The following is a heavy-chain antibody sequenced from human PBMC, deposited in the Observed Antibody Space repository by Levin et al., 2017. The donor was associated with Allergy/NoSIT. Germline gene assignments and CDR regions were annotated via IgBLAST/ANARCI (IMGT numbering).Heavy chain of an antibody. CDR2: ISSRSENI. V-gene: IGHV3-21*01. D-gene: IGHD2-2*01. J-gene: IGHJ6*03. Sequence: GESLKISCAASGFSFRSYSMNWVRQAPGKGLEWVASISSRSENIHYGDSVKGRLTISRDNAKNALFLQMNSLRADDTAVYYCAREVVVPGAVYYMDVWGKGTTVTVSS. CDR1: GFSFRSYS. CDR3: AREVVVPGAVYYMDV.